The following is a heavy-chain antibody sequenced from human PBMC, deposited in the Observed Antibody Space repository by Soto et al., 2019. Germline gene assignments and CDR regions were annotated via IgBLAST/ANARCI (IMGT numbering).Heavy chain of an antibody. CDR3: ARDRYSGYDSGGLDY. CDR1: GYTFTGCY. D-gene: IGHD5-12*01. Sequence: ASVKVSCKASGYTFTGCYMHWVRQAPGQGLEWMGWINPNSGGTNYAQKFQGRVTMTRDTSISTAYMELSRLRSDDTAVYYCARDRYSGYDSGGLDYWGQGTLVTVSS. V-gene: IGHV1-2*02. CDR2: INPNSGGT. J-gene: IGHJ4*02.